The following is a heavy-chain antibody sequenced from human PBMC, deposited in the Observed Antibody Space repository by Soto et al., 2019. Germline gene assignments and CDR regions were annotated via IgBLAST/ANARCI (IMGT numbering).Heavy chain of an antibody. CDR3: AREQTTIVGVVTTIWFDP. Sequence: QLQLQESGPGLVKPSETLSLTCTVSGGSISSSSYYWGWILQPPGKGLEWIGSIYYSGSTYYNPSLKSRVTISVDTSKNQFSLKLSSVTAADTAVYYCAREQTTIVGVVTTIWFDPWGQGTLVTVSS. J-gene: IGHJ5*02. V-gene: IGHV4-39*02. D-gene: IGHD3-3*01. CDR1: GGSISSSSYY. CDR2: IYYSGST.